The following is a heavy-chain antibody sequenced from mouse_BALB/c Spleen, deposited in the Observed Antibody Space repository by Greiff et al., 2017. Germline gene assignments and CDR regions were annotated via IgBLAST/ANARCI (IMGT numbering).Heavy chain of an antibody. CDR1: GFTFSSYG. J-gene: IGHJ4*01. V-gene: IGHV5-6-3*01. D-gene: IGHD2-10*02. CDR3: AREQGYGNYAMDY. CDR2: INSNGGST. Sequence: DVMLVESGGGLVQPGGSLKLSCAASGFTFSSYGMSWVRQTPDKRLELVATINSNGGSTYYPDSVKGRFTISRDNAKNTLYLQMSSLKSEDTAMYYCAREQGYGNYAMDYWGQGTSVTVSS.